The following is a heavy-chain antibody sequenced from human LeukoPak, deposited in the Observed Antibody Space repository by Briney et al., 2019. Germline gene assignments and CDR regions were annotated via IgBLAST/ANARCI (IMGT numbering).Heavy chain of an antibody. CDR2: ISGSGGST. Sequence: PGGSLRLSCAASGFTFSSYAMSWVRQAPGKGLEWVSAISGSGGSTYYADSVKGRFTISRDNSKNTLYLQMNSLRAEDTAVYYCARDPDILIGQEVDPFDIWSQGTMVTVSS. D-gene: IGHD3-9*01. V-gene: IGHV3-23*01. CDR3: ARDPDILIGQEVDPFDI. J-gene: IGHJ3*02. CDR1: GFTFSSYA.